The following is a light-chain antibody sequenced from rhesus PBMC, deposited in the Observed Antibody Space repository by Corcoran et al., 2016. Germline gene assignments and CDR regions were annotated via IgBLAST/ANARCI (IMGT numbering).Light chain of an antibody. Sequence: DIQMTQSPSSLSASVGDRVTITCQASQSLSKYLNWYQQKPGKIPKFLIYRASSLQSGIPSRFSGSGSWTYFTLTIRSLQPDDFATYYCPQGYIYPVTFGGGTKVELK. J-gene: IGKJ4*01. CDR3: PQGYIYPVT. CDR1: QSLSKY. CDR2: RAS. V-gene: IGKV1S15*01.